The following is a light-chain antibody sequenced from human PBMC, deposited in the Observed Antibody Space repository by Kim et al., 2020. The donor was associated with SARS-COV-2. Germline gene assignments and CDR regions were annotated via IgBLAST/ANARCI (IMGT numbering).Light chain of an antibody. V-gene: IGLV2-8*01. CDR2: EVS. CDR1: SRDVGSYNY. CDR3: SSYAGFNNFRV. J-gene: IGLJ1*01. Sequence: SVTVPCTRPSRDVGSYNYVSWYQQHPGKAPKLIIYEVSQRPSGVTGRFSGSRSGNTASLTVSGLQAEDEATYYCSSYAGFNNFRVFGTGTKVTVL.